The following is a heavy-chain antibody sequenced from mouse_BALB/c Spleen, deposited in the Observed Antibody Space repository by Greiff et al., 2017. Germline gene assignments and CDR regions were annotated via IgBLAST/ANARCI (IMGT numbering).Heavy chain of an antibody. CDR2: ISSGGSYT. D-gene: IGHD1-2*01. J-gene: IGHJ3*01. Sequence: EVMLVESGGGLVKPGGSLKLSCAASGFTFSSYTMSWVRQTPEKRLEWVATISSGGSYTYYPDSVKGRFTISRDNAKNTLYLQMSSLKSEDTAMYYCTRDLDYGTGFAYWGQGTRVTVSA. CDR1: GFTFSSYT. CDR3: TRDLDYGTGFAY. V-gene: IGHV5-6-4*01.